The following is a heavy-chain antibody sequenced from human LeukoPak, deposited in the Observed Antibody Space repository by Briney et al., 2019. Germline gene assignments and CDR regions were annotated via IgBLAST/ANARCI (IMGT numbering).Heavy chain of an antibody. CDR2: INANSGTT. CDR3: AKPISGGLAVTADWFHP. V-gene: IGHV3-23*01. D-gene: IGHD6-19*01. Sequence: GGSLRLSCAASEFTFSNYAMNWVRQAPGKGLEWVSTINANSGTTSYAASVRGRFTISRDNSKNTLYLQLNTLRADDTATYYCAKPISGGLAVTADWFHPWGQGTLVVVSS. CDR1: EFTFSNYA. J-gene: IGHJ5*01.